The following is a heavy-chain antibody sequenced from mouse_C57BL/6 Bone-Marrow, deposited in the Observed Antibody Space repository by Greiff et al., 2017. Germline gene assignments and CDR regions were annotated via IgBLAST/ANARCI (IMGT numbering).Heavy chain of an antibody. J-gene: IGHJ2*01. Sequence: VQLQQSGAELVKPGASVKMSCKASGYTFTSYWITWVKQRPGQGLEWIGDIYPGSGSTNYNEKFKSKATLTVDTSSSTAYMQLSSLTSEDSAVYYCASTVVAEDYFDDWGQGTTLTVSS. V-gene: IGHV1-55*01. D-gene: IGHD1-1*01. CDR3: ASTVVAEDYFDD. CDR1: GYTFTSYW. CDR2: IYPGSGST.